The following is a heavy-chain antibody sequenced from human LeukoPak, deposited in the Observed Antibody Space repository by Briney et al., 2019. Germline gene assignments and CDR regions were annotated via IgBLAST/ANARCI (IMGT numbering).Heavy chain of an antibody. V-gene: IGHV4-34*01. CDR3: TRMTTGHDY. J-gene: IGHJ4*02. Sequence: RPSETLSLTCAVSGVSFDDYYWAWVRQTPGKGLEWIGEISHSGYTNDSPSLKSRVTLSIDTSRKQFSLNLRSVTVADAGLYYCTRMTTGHDYWGQGTLVTVSS. CDR1: GVSFDDYY. CDR2: ISHSGYT. D-gene: IGHD4-17*01.